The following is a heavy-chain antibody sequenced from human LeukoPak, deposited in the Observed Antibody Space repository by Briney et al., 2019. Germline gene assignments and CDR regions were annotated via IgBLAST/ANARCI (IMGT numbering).Heavy chain of an antibody. J-gene: IGHJ5*02. V-gene: IGHV1-69*05. CDR2: IIPISGTA. CDR1: GYTFTSYG. Sequence: SVKVSCKASGYTFTSYGISWVRQAPGQGLEWMGGIIPISGTANYPQKFQGRVTITTDESTSTAYMELSSLRSDDTAVYYCAREAQFFLGFDPWGQGTLVTVSS. CDR3: AREAQFFLGFDP. D-gene: IGHD3-3*01.